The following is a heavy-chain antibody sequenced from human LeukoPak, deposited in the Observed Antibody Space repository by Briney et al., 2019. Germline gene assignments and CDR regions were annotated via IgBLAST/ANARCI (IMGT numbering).Heavy chain of an antibody. V-gene: IGHV3-30*18. D-gene: IGHD4-17*01. CDR3: AKGPGTVTG. Sequence: GGSLRLSCAASGFTFSSYGMHWVRQAPGKGLEWVAVISYDGSNKYYADSVKGRFTISRDNSKNTLYLQMNSLRAEDTAMYYCAKGPGTVTGWGQGTLVTVSS. CDR1: GFTFSSYG. CDR2: ISYDGSNK. J-gene: IGHJ4*02.